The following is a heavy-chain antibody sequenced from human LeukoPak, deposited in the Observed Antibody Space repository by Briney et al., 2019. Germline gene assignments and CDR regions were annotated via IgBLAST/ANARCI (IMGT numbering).Heavy chain of an antibody. Sequence: GGSLRPSCAASGFTFSSYSMNWVRQAPGKGLEWVSSISSSSSYIYYADSVKGRFTISRDNAKNSLYLQMNSLRAEDTAVYYCARDYSSSYLFDYWGQGTLVAVSS. D-gene: IGHD6-6*01. CDR3: ARDYSSSYLFDY. CDR2: ISSSSSYI. V-gene: IGHV3-21*01. CDR1: GFTFSSYS. J-gene: IGHJ4*02.